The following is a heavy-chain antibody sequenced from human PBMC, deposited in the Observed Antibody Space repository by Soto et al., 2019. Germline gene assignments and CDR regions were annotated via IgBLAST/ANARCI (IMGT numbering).Heavy chain of an antibody. CDR3: AKEKISTSYCNWCDP. V-gene: IGHV3-23*01. CDR1: GFIFSSYA. J-gene: IGHJ5*02. CDR2: ISGSGGST. D-gene: IGHD2-2*01. Sequence: HPGGSLRLSCAASGFIFSSYAMSWVRQAPGKGLEWVSAISGSGGSTYYADSVKGRFTISRDNSKNTLYLQMNSLRAEDTAVYYCAKEKISTSYCNWCDPWGQGTLVTVSS.